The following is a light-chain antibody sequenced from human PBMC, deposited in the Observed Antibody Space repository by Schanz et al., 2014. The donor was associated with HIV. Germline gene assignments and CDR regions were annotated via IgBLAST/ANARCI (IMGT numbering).Light chain of an antibody. V-gene: IGLV1-47*01. CDR1: SSNIGSNY. CDR2: SNN. CDR3: AAWDDSLSRPV. J-gene: IGLJ2*01. Sequence: QSVLTQPPSASGTPGQRVTISCSGSSSNIGSNYVQWYQQLPGTAPKLLIYSNNQRPSGVPGRFSGSKSGTSASLAISGLRSEDEAEYHCAAWDDSLSRPVFGGGTKLTVL.